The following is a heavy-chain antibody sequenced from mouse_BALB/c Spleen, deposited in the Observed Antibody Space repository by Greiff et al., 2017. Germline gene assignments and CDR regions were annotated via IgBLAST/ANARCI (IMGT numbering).Heavy chain of an antibody. CDR2: ISSGGST. J-gene: IGHJ4*01. V-gene: IGHV5-6-5*01. D-gene: IGHD2-4*01. CDR1: GFTFSSYA. Sequence: DVKLVESGGGLVKPGGSLKLSCAASGFTFSSYAMSWVRQTPEKRLEWVASISSGGSTYYPDSVKGRFTISRDNARNILYLQMSSLRSEDTAMYYCARAYYDYDYAMDYWGQGTSVTVSS. CDR3: ARAYYDYDYAMDY.